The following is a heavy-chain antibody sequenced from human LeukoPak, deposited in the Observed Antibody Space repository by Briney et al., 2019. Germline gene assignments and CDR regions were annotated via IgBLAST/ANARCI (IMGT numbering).Heavy chain of an antibody. J-gene: IGHJ5*02. V-gene: IGHV4-59*01. CDR3: ARTTEDCSSTSCYQYWFDP. CDR2: IHYSGSP. CDR1: GGSISNYY. Sequence: SSETLSLTCTVSGGSISNYYWSWIRQPPGKGLEWIGYIHYSGSPDYNPSLKSRVSISVDTSKNQFSLKLNSVTAADTAVYYCARTTEDCSSTSCYQYWFDPWGQGTLVTVSS. D-gene: IGHD2-2*01.